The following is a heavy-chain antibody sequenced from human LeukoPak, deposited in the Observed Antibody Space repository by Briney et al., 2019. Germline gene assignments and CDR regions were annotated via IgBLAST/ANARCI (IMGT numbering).Heavy chain of an antibody. D-gene: IGHD4-17*01. V-gene: IGHV3-49*03. Sequence: GGSLRLSCTASGFTFGDYAMSWFRQAPGKGLEWVGFIRSKAYGGTTEYAASVKGRFTISRDDSKSIAYLQMNSLKTEDTAVYYCTRDPYYGDYGFDYWGQGTLVTVSS. CDR2: IRSKAYGGTT. CDR3: TRDPYYGDYGFDY. J-gene: IGHJ4*02. CDR1: GFTFGDYA.